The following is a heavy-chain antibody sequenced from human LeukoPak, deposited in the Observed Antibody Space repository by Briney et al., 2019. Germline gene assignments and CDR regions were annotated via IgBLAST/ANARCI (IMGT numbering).Heavy chain of an antibody. J-gene: IGHJ6*02. CDR3: ARDAELLWFGELLSRHYYYGMDV. CDR1: RFSFSAYP. D-gene: IGHD3-10*01. CDR2: IKQDGSEK. V-gene: IGHV3-7*01. Sequence: GGSLRLSCEASRFSFSAYPMSWVRQAPGKGLEWVANIKQDGSEKYYVASVKGRFTISRDNAKNSLYLQMISLRAEDTAVYYCARDAELLWFGELLSRHYYYGMDVWGQGTTVTVSS.